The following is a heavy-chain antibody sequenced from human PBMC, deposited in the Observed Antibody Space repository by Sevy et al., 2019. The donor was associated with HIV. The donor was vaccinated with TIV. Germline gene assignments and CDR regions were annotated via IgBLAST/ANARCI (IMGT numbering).Heavy chain of an antibody. CDR1: AGSISAYY. Sequence: SETLSLTCSVSAGSISAYYWSWIRQPPGKGLEWIAYIHDSGNSNYNPSLKSRVTISMDTSKNQFSLKVTSVTEADTALYYCARAPPVRSGDDSLNWFDPWGQGIPVTVSS. CDR2: IHDSGNS. V-gene: IGHV4-59*01. CDR3: ARAPPVRSGDDSLNWFDP. D-gene: IGHD5-12*01. J-gene: IGHJ5*02.